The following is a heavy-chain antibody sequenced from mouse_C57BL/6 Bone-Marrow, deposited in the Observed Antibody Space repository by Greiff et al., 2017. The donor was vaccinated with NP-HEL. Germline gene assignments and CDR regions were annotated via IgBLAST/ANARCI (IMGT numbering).Heavy chain of an antibody. D-gene: IGHD1-1*01. CDR2: IYPGSGNT. J-gene: IGHJ1*03. Sequence: QVQLQQSGAELVRPGASVKLSCKASGYTFTDYYINWVKQRPGQGLEWIARIYPGSGNTYYNEKFKGKATLTAEKSSSTAYMQLSSLTSEDSAVYFCARSPHYGSSHWYFDVWGTGTTVTVSS. CDR1: GYTFTDYY. CDR3: ARSPHYGSSHWYFDV. V-gene: IGHV1-76*01.